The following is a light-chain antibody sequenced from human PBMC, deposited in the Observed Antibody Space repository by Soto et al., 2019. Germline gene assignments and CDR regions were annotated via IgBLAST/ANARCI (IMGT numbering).Light chain of an antibody. CDR3: QSYDSSLSGLGV. V-gene: IGLV1-40*01. CDR2: GNT. CDR1: SSNIGAGYD. Sequence: QAVVTQPPSVSGAPGQRVTISCTGSSSNIGAGYDVHWYQQLPGTAPKLLIYGNTNRPSGVPDRFSGSKSATSASLAITGLQAEDEADYYCQSYDSSLSGLGVFGGGTKLTVL. J-gene: IGLJ2*01.